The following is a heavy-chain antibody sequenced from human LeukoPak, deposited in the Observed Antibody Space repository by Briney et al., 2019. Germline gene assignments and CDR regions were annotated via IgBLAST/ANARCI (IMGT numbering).Heavy chain of an antibody. CDR1: GFTFSSYG. D-gene: IGHD3-10*01. J-gene: IGHJ3*02. Sequence: PGRSLRLSCAASGFTFSSYGMHWVRQAPGKGLEWVAVIWYDGSNKYYADSVKGRFTISRDNSKNTLYLQMNSLRAEDTAVYYCAKGMWFGESNDAFDIWGQGTVVTVSS. CDR2: IWYDGSNK. CDR3: AKGMWFGESNDAFDI. V-gene: IGHV3-33*06.